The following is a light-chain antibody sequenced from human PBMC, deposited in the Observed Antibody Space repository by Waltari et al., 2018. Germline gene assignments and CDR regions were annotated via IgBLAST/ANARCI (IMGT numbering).Light chain of an antibody. J-gene: IGLJ2*01. CDR3: SSYTSSSTLV. Sequence: QSALTQPPSVSGSPGQSVTIYCTGTRSDVGGYNRVSWYQKPPGTAPKLIIYEVSDRPSGVPDRFSGSKSDNTASLTISGLQAEDEADYYCSSYTSSSTLVFGGGTKLTVL. CDR2: EVS. CDR1: RSDVGGYNR. V-gene: IGLV2-18*02.